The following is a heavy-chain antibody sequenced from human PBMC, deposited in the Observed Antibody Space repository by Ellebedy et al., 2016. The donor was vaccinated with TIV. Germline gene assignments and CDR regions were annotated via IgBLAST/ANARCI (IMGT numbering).Heavy chain of an antibody. J-gene: IGHJ4*02. CDR1: GFTFDDYA. CDR3: AKGIFQWYSSNYFDD. D-gene: IGHD6-13*01. V-gene: IGHV3-9*01. Sequence: SLKISCAASGFTFDDYAMHWVRQAPGKGLEWVSGIGWNGDSMDYVDPVKGRFTISRDNAKNSLYLQMNGLRAEDTALYYCAKGIFQWYSSNYFDDWGQGTLVTVSS. CDR2: IGWNGDSM.